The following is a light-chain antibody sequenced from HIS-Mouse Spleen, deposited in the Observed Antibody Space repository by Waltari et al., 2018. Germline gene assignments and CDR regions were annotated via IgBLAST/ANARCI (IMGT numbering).Light chain of an antibody. CDR3: YSTDSSGNHRV. CDR1: ALPKKY. J-gene: IGLJ2*01. Sequence: SYELTQPPSVSVSPGQTARITCSGDALPKKYAYWYQPKSGQAPVLVIYEDSKRPSGIRERFSGSSSGTMATLTISGAQVEDEADYYCYSTDSSGNHRVFGGGTKLTVL. CDR2: EDS. V-gene: IGLV3-10*01.